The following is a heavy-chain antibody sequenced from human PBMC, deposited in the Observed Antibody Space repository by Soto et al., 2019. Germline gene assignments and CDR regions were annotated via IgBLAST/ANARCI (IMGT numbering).Heavy chain of an antibody. V-gene: IGHV1-69*06. J-gene: IGHJ4*02. CDR2: IIPIFGTA. CDR3: ARLGSRSSSVARAADY. D-gene: IGHD2-15*01. Sequence: SVKVSCKASGGTFSSYAISWVRQAPGQGLEWMGGIIPIFGTANYAQRFQGRVTITADKSTSTAYMELSSLKASDTAMYYCARLGSRSSSVARAADYWGQGTLVTVSS. CDR1: GGTFSSYA.